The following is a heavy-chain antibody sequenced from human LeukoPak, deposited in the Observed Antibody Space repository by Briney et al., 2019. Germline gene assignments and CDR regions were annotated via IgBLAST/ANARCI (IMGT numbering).Heavy chain of an antibody. V-gene: IGHV3-20*04. CDR2: ISWRGGSR. D-gene: IGHD2-8*01. CDR3: AREDCTNGVCSHFDY. Sequence: PGVSLRLPCAASGFTCCDYGMRWVRHAPGKGLEWVSDISWRGGSRGYADSVKGRFTISRDNAKNSLYLQMNSLRAEDTALYYCAREDCTNGVCSHFDYWGQGTLVTVSS. CDR1: GFTCCDYG. J-gene: IGHJ4*02.